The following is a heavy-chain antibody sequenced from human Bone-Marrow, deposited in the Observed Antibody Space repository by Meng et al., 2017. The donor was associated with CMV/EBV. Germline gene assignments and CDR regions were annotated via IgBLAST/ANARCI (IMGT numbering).Heavy chain of an antibody. V-gene: IGHV4-59*01. CDR1: GGSISSYY. CDR2: IYHSGST. CDR3: ASSLDTDYYDSSGWFVFQH. J-gene: IGHJ1*01. D-gene: IGHD3-22*01. Sequence: LSCTVSGGSISSYYWNWIRQPPGKGLEWIGYIYHSGSTNYNPSLKSRVTISVDTSKKQFSLKLSSVTAADTAVYYCASSLDTDYYDSSGWFVFQHWGQGTLVTVSS.